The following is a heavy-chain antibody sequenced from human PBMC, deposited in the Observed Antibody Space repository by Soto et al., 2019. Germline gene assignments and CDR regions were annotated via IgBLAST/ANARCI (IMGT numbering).Heavy chain of an antibody. J-gene: IGHJ4*02. CDR2: ISAYNGNT. CDR3: ARRSPTYYYDSSGYQTFDY. CDR1: GYTFTSYG. D-gene: IGHD3-22*01. Sequence: ASVKVSCKASGYTFTSYGISWVRQAPGQGLEWMGWISAYNGNTNYAQKLQGRVTMTTDTSTSTAYMELRSLRSDDTAVYYCARRSPTYYYDSSGYQTFDYWGQGTLVTVSS. V-gene: IGHV1-18*01.